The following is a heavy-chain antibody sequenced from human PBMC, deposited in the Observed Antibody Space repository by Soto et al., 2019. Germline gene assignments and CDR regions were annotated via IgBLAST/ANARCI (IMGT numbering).Heavy chain of an antibody. CDR3: ARGVPNCSSSSCYFDF. J-gene: IGHJ4*02. D-gene: IGHD2-2*01. V-gene: IGHV3-9*01. Sequence: PGGSLRLSCAASGFTFDDYAMHWVRQVPGKGLEWVSGINWNSGSIGYGDSVKGRFAISRDNAKNTLYLQMNSLRVEDTAVYYCARGVPNCSSSSCYFDFWGQGILVTVSS. CDR1: GFTFDDYA. CDR2: INWNSGSI.